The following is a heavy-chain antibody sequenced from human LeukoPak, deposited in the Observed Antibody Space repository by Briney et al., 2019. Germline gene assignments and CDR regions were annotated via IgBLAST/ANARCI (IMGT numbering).Heavy chain of an antibody. CDR2: ISGSDGST. Sequence: GGSLRLSCAPSGFTFGSYAMTWVRQAPGKGLEWVSTISGSDGSTYYADSVKGRFTISRDNSKNTLYLQIDSLRAEDTGVYYCAKEALLSYGDYTYIDYWGQGTLVTVSS. CDR3: AKEALLSYGDYTYIDY. J-gene: IGHJ4*02. V-gene: IGHV3-23*01. D-gene: IGHD4-17*01. CDR1: GFTFGSYA.